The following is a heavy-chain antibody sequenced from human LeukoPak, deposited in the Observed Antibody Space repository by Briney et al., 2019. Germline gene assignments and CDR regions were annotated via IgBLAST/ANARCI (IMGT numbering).Heavy chain of an antibody. CDR3: ARDRLLYYYDSGPTGHFQH. J-gene: IGHJ1*01. D-gene: IGHD3-22*01. CDR1: GFTFSDYY. Sequence: GGSLRLSCAASGFTFSDYYMSWFRQAPGKGLEWLSHISGSGRTIHYADSVKGRLTVSRDTAKNSLYLQMSSLRADDTAVYYCARDRLLYYYDSGPTGHFQHWGQGTLVTV. V-gene: IGHV3-11*04. CDR2: ISGSGRTI.